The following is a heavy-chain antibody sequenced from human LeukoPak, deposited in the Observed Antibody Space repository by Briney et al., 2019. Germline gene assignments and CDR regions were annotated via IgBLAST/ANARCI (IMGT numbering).Heavy chain of an antibody. Sequence: PGGSLRLSCAASGFTFDDYAMSWVRQAPGEGREWVSGINWNGGSTGYADSGKGRFTISRDNAKNSLYLQMNSLRAEDTAVYYCARHRRHYDILTGDDYWGQGTLVTVSS. J-gene: IGHJ4*02. CDR2: INWNGGST. CDR3: ARHRRHYDILTGDDY. D-gene: IGHD3-9*01. V-gene: IGHV3-20*04. CDR1: GFTFDDYA.